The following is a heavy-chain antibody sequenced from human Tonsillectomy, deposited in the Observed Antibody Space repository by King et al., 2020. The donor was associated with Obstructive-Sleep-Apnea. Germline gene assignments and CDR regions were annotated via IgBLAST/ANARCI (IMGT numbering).Heavy chain of an antibody. CDR3: ARDSHPYSGSYYDY. J-gene: IGHJ4*02. Sequence: EVQLVESGGVVVQPGGSLRLSCAASGFTLDDYAMHWVRHAPGKGLEWVSLIRWDGSGIFYGDSVKGRFTISRDNSKNSLYRQMNSLRAEDTALYYCARDSHPYSGSYYDYWGQGTLVTVSS. CDR2: IRWDGSGI. D-gene: IGHD1-26*01. V-gene: IGHV3-43D*03. CDR1: GFTLDDYA.